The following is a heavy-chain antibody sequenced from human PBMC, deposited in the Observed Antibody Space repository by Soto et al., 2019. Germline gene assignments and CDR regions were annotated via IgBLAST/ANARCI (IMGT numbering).Heavy chain of an antibody. V-gene: IGHV1-46*01. CDR1: GYTFTSYY. Sequence: ASVKVSCKASGYTFTSYYMHWVRQAPGQGLEWMGIINPSGGSTSYAQKFQGRVTMTRDTSTSTVYMELSSLRSEDTAVYYCARDSLSYYYDSSGYIYGYGMDVWGQGTPVTVSS. CDR2: INPSGGST. D-gene: IGHD3-22*01. CDR3: ARDSLSYYYDSSGYIYGYGMDV. J-gene: IGHJ6*02.